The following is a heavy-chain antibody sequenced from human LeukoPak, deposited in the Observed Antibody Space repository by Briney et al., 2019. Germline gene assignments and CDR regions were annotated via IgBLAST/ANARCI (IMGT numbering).Heavy chain of an antibody. V-gene: IGHV3-23*01. Sequence: GGSLRLSCAASGFTSSSFGMSWVRQAPGKGLEWLSAINTSGGSTYYADSVKGRFTISRDNSQNTLYLQMNSLGAEDTAVYYCAKDWATSSGSYYGYFDHWGQGTLVTVSS. CDR2: INTSGGST. J-gene: IGHJ4*02. D-gene: IGHD1-26*01. CDR3: AKDWATSSGSYYGYFDH. CDR1: GFTSSSFG.